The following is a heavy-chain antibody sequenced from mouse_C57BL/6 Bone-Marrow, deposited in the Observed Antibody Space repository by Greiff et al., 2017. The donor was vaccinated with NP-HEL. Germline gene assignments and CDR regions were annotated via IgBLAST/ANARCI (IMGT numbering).Heavy chain of an antibody. CDR1: GFTFSSYA. J-gene: IGHJ1*03. CDR3: ARVIYYDPYFDV. D-gene: IGHD2-4*01. Sequence: EVKLVESGGGLVKPGGSLKLSCAASGFTFSSYAMSWVRQTPEKRLEWVATISDGGSYTYYPDNVKGRFTISRDNAKNNLYLQMSHLKSEDTAMYYCARVIYYDPYFDVWGTGTTVTVSS. V-gene: IGHV5-4*03. CDR2: ISDGGSYT.